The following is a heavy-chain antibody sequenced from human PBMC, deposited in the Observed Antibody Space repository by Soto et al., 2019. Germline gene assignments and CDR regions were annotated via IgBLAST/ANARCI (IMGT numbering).Heavy chain of an antibody. CDR2: IYYSGST. J-gene: IGHJ5*02. CDR1: GGSISSYY. CDR3: ARVPSIATKGWFDP. Sequence: QVQLQESGPGLVKPSETLSLTCTVSGGSISSYYWSWIRQPPGKGLEWIGDIYYSGSTNYNPSLKSRGTRSVDTSKRHFSLKLSSVTAADTAGYYCARVPSIATKGWFDPWGQGTLVTVSS. D-gene: IGHD6-6*01. V-gene: IGHV4-59*01.